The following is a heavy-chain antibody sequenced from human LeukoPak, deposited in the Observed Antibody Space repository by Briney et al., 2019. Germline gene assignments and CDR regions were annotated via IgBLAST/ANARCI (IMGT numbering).Heavy chain of an antibody. V-gene: IGHV4-39*07. Sequence: SETLSLTCTVSGVSISSSTYYWGWIRQPPGKGLVWIGSIYYRGGTSYSGNTYYNPSLKSRVTISVDTSKNQFSLKSNSVTAADTAVYYCARDSALSGSYDYWGPGTLVTVSS. CDR2: IYYRGGTSYSGNT. D-gene: IGHD1-26*01. J-gene: IGHJ4*02. CDR1: GVSISSSTYY. CDR3: ARDSALSGSYDY.